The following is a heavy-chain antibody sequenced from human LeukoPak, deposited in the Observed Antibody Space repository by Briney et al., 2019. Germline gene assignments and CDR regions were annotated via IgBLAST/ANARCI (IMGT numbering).Heavy chain of an antibody. Sequence: ASVKVSCKASGYTFTGYYLHWVRQAPGQGLEWMGWINPNSGDTNYEQKFQGRVTMTRDTSISTAYMELSRLRSDDTAVYYCARDRGRAIEGSYYFDYWGQGTLVTVSS. J-gene: IGHJ4*02. CDR3: ARDRGRAIEGSYYFDY. CDR1: GYTFTGYY. CDR2: INPNSGDT. D-gene: IGHD3-10*01. V-gene: IGHV1-2*02.